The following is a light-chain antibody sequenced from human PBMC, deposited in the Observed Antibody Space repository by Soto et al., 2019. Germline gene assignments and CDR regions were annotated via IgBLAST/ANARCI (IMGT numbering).Light chain of an antibody. V-gene: IGLV9-49*01. CDR1: SGYSNYK. Sequence: QAVVTQPPSASASLGASVTLTCTLSSGYSNYKVDWYQQRPGKGPRFVMRVGNGGIVGSKGDGIPDRFSVLGSGLNRYLTIKNIQEEDESDYHCGADHGSGSNCVYVFGTGTKVTVL. J-gene: IGLJ1*01. CDR2: VGNGGIVG. CDR3: GADHGSGSNCVYV.